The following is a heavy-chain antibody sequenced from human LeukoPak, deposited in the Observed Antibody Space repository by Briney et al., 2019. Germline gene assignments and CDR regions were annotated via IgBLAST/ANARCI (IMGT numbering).Heavy chain of an antibody. J-gene: IGHJ4*02. CDR3: AREGNYYDSSGYTKRFDY. Sequence: SQTLSLTCTVSGGSISSGGYYWSWIRQHPGKDLEWIGYIYYSGSTYYNPSLKSRVTISVDTSKNQFSLKLSSVTAADTAVYYCAREGNYYDSSGYTKRFDYWGQGTLVTVSS. CDR2: IYYSGST. V-gene: IGHV4-31*03. CDR1: GGSISSGGYY. D-gene: IGHD3-22*01.